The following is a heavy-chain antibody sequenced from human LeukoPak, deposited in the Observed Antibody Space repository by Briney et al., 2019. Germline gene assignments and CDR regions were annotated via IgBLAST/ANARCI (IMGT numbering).Heavy chain of an antibody. V-gene: IGHV4-39*07. D-gene: IGHD3-10*01. CDR3: ASLYGSGSYYPSDY. CDR2: IYYSGST. CDR1: GGSISSSNYY. J-gene: IGHJ4*02. Sequence: SETLSLTCTVSGGSISSSNYYWGWIRQPPGKGLEWIGTIYYSGSTYYTPSLKSRVTISVDTSKNQFSLKLTSVTAADTAVYYCASLYGSGSYYPSDYWGQGALVTVSS.